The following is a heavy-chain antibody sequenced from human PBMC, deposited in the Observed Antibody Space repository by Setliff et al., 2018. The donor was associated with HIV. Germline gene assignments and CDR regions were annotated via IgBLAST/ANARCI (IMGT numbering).Heavy chain of an antibody. J-gene: IGHJ4*02. CDR1: GLTLSNSA. Sequence: QPGGSLRLSCAASGLTLSNSAMTWVRQKPWRGLEWVSLIQSGGIIYYADSVKGRFTISRDNSNNTLSLQMSSLRAEDTAVYYCARDPNAYYSGTFGWGQGTLVTVSS. CDR2: IQSGGII. CDR3: ARDPNAYYSGTFG. D-gene: IGHD3-10*01. V-gene: IGHV3-66*01.